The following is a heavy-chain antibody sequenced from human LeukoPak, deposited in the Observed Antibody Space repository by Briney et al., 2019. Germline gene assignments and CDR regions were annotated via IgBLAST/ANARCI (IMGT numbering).Heavy chain of an antibody. D-gene: IGHD3/OR15-3a*01. V-gene: IGHV4-4*07. Sequence: SETLSLTCTVSGGSISGYFWSWIRQPAGRGLEWIGRVYSTGSTNYNPSLKSRVTMSVDTSKNQFSLKLSSVTAADTAVYYCARDDLTLDIRGQGTMVTVSS. J-gene: IGHJ3*02. CDR2: VYSTGST. CDR1: GGSISGYF. CDR3: ARDDLTLDI.